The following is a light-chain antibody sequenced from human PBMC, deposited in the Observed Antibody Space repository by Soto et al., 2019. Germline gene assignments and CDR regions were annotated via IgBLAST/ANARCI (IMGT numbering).Light chain of an antibody. CDR2: AAS. Sequence: DIQMTQSPSSVSASVGDRVTITCRASQAISTWLAWYQQKPVKAPKLLLYAASNLQTVVPSRFSGSGSGTAFTLTISSLQPEDFATYYCQQANSSPRTFGQGTKVEIK. CDR3: QQANSSPRT. V-gene: IGKV1D-12*01. CDR1: QAISTW. J-gene: IGKJ1*01.